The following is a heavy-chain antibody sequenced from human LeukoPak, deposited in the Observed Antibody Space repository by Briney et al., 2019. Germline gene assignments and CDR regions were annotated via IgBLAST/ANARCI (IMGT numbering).Heavy chain of an antibody. Sequence: GGSLRLSCAASGFTFSSYSMNWVRQAPGKGLEWVSSISSSGSYIYYADSVKGRFTISRDNAKNSLYLQMNSLRAEDTAAYYCAGGQWLLNWFDPWGQGTLVTVSS. J-gene: IGHJ5*02. D-gene: IGHD6-19*01. V-gene: IGHV3-21*01. CDR2: ISSSGSYI. CDR1: GFTFSSYS. CDR3: AGGQWLLNWFDP.